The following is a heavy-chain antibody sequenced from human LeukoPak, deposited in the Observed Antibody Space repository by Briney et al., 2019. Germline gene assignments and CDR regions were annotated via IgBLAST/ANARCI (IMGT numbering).Heavy chain of an antibody. CDR1: GFTVSSNY. Sequence: GGSLRLSCAPSGFTVSSNYMSWVPQAPGKGLEWASVIYSGGDTFYADSVKGRFTISRDNSKNTLYLQMNSLRAEDTAVYYCAAKVELRSNGPYFNYWGQGTLVTVSS. CDR3: AAKVELRSNGPYFNY. V-gene: IGHV3-53*01. J-gene: IGHJ4*02. D-gene: IGHD1-7*01. CDR2: IYSGGDT.